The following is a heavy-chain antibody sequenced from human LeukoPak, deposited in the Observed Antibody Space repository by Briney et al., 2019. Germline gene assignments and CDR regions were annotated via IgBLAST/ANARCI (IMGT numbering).Heavy chain of an antibody. J-gene: IGHJ4*02. D-gene: IGHD3-3*01. CDR2: INWNGGST. Sequence: GGSLRLSCAASGFTFDDYGMSWVRQAPGKGLEWVSGINWNGGSTGYADSVKGRFTISRDNAKNSLYLQMNSLRAEDTALYYCARGGAQLRFLEWLLPNYFDNWGQGTLVTVSS. CDR3: ARGGAQLRFLEWLLPNYFDN. V-gene: IGHV3-20*04. CDR1: GFTFDDYG.